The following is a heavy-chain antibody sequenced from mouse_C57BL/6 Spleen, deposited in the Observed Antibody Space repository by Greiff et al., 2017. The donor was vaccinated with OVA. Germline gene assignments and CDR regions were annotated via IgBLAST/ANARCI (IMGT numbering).Heavy chain of an antibody. Sequence: VQVVESGAELARPGASVKLSCKASGYTFTSYGISWVKQSTGQGLEWIGEIYPRSGNTYYNEKFKGKATLTADKSSSTAYMELRSLTSEDSAVYFCARYPPCTDGSSYAMDYWGQGTSVTVSS. D-gene: IGHD1-1*01. CDR3: ARYPPCTDGSSYAMDY. V-gene: IGHV1-81*01. CDR1: GYTFTSYG. CDR2: IYPRSGNT. J-gene: IGHJ4*01.